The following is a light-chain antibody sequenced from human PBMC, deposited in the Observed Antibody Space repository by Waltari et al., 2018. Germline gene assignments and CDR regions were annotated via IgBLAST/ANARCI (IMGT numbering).Light chain of an antibody. CDR1: PAITNY. J-gene: IGKJ1*01. CDR2: GAS. CDR3: QHYETAPWT. V-gene: IGKV1-27*01. Sequence: DIQMTQSPSSLSASVVDRVTIIRRASPAITNYLAWYQQIPGRVPKLLMYGASTLQSGVPSRVGGSGFGTDCTLTISTLQPEDVAGYYCQHYETAPWTFCQGSRVEVK.